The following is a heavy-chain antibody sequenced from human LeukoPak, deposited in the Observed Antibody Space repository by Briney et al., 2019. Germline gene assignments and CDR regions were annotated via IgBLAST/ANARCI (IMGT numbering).Heavy chain of an antibody. D-gene: IGHD5-24*01. Sequence: GGSLRLSCAASGFTFSSYGMNWVRQAPGKGLEWVSRINSDGSSTSYADSVKGRFTISRDNAKNSLYLQMNSLRAEDTAVYYCARDRDGYNFYAFDIWGQGTMVTVSS. CDR3: ARDRDGYNFYAFDI. CDR1: GFTFSSYG. V-gene: IGHV3-74*01. CDR2: INSDGSST. J-gene: IGHJ3*02.